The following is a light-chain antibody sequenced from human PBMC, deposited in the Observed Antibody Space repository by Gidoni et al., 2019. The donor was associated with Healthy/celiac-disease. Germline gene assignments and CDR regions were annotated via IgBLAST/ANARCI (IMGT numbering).Light chain of an antibody. CDR1: SSDVGSDNL. V-gene: IGLV2-23*01. CDR2: EGS. Sequence: QSALTQPASVSGSPGPSITISCTGTSSDVGSDNLVAWYQPHPAKAPKLMIYEGSKRPSGVSNRFSGSKSGNTASLTISGLQAEDEADYYCCSYAGSSTPVVFGGGTKLTVL. J-gene: IGLJ2*01. CDR3: CSYAGSSTPVV.